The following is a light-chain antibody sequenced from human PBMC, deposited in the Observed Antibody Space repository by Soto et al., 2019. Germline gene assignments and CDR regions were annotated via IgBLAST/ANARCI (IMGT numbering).Light chain of an antibody. J-gene: IGKJ5*01. Sequence: EMVMTQSPATLSVSPWERATLSCRASQSVSGNLAWYQQKPGQAPRLLIYGASTRATGIPARFSGSGSGTEFTLTISSLQSEDFAVYYCQQYNNWLITFGQGTRLEIK. CDR3: QQYNNWLIT. V-gene: IGKV3-15*01. CDR1: QSVSGN. CDR2: GAS.